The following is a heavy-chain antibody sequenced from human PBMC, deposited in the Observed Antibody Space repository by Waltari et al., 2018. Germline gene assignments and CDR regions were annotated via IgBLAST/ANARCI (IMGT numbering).Heavy chain of an antibody. CDR1: GGTFSSYA. Sequence: QVQLVQSGAEVKKPGASVKVSCKASGGTFSSYAISWVRQAPGQGLEWMGGIIPICGTANDAQKCQGRVTITADESTSTAYMELSSLRSEDTAVYYCARGGIGYCSSTSCYYFDYWGQGTLVTVSS. CDR3: ARGGIGYCSSTSCYYFDY. J-gene: IGHJ4*02. CDR2: IIPICGTA. D-gene: IGHD2-2*01. V-gene: IGHV1-69*01.